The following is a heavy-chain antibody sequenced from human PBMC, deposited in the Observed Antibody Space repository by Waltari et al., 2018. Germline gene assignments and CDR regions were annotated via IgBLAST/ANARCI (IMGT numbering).Heavy chain of an antibody. CDR3: ARDRGDDLVWFDP. CDR1: GVTFSRDA. D-gene: IGHD3-3*01. V-gene: IGHV1-69*05. Sequence: QVQLVPSGAEVKKPGSSVKVSCKASGVTFSRDAISWVRQAPGQGLEWMGGIIPICGTANYAQKFQGRVTITTDESTSTAYMELSSLRSEDTAVYYCARDRGDDLVWFDPWGQGTLVTVSS. CDR2: IIPICGTA. J-gene: IGHJ5*02.